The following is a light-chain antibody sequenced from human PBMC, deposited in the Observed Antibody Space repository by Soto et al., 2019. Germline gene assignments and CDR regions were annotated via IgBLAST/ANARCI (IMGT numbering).Light chain of an antibody. CDR1: QSVSSNY. J-gene: IGKJ2*01. CDR2: AAS. V-gene: IGKV3-20*01. Sequence: EIVLTQSPGTLSLSPGERATLSCRASQSVSSNYLAWYQQKPGQAPRLLIFAASSRATGIPDRFNGSGSGTDFTLTISRLEPEDFAVYYCLQYGNSPYTFGQGTKLEIE. CDR3: LQYGNSPYT.